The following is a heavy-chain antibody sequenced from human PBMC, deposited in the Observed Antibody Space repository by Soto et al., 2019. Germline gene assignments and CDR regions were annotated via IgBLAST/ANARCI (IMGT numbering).Heavy chain of an antibody. Sequence: EVQLVESGGGSVQTGGSLRISCAASGFTFGSYWMDWVRQAPGKGLVWVSRINGDGGRTTYADSVKGRFTISRDNAHNTLYLQMDSLTADDTAVYYCSRETLWFGESPKSGGQGPLVTVSS. V-gene: IGHV3-74*01. CDR2: INGDGGRT. CDR1: GFTFGSYW. J-gene: IGHJ4*02. D-gene: IGHD3-10*01. CDR3: SRETLWFGESPKS.